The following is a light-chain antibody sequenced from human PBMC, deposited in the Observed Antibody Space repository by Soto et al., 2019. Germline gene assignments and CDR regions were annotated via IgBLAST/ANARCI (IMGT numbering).Light chain of an antibody. CDR1: QSLLHTNGNTY. Sequence: DIVMTQSPLSLPVTPGEPASISCRSSQSLLHTNGNTYLDWYLQKPGQSPQLPIYLRSNRASGVPDRFSGSGSGTDFTLRISRVEAEDVGVYYCMQALQTPLTFGPGTKVDIK. CDR3: MQALQTPLT. J-gene: IGKJ3*01. CDR2: LRS. V-gene: IGKV2-28*01.